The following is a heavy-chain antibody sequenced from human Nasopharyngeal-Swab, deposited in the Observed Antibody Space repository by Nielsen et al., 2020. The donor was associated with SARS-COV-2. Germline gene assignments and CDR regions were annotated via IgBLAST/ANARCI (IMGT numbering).Heavy chain of an antibody. Sequence: SETLSFTCTVSGDSIRSTTFYWGWIRQPPGKGLEWIGSTHNSGTPYYIPSLKSRVTISVDTSKNQFSLKMRSVTAADTAVYYCASGPFGPGDSYYYYGLDVWGQGTTVTVSS. CDR2: THNSGTP. CDR1: GDSIRSTTFY. CDR3: ASGPFGPGDSYYYYGLDV. V-gene: IGHV4-39*07. D-gene: IGHD3/OR15-3a*01. J-gene: IGHJ6*02.